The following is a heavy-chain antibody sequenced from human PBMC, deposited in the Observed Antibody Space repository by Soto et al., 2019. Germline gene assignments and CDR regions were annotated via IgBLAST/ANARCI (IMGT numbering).Heavy chain of an antibody. CDR2: ISYDGSNK. CDR3: AKEVALKPRGGMDV. Sequence: QVQLVESGGGVVQPGRSLRLSCAASGFTFSSYGMHWVRQAPGKGLEWVAVISYDGSNKYYADSVKGRFTISRDNSKNTLYLQMNSLRAEDTAVYYCAKEVALKPRGGMDVWGQGTTVTVSS. CDR1: GFTFSSYG. V-gene: IGHV3-30*18. J-gene: IGHJ6*02.